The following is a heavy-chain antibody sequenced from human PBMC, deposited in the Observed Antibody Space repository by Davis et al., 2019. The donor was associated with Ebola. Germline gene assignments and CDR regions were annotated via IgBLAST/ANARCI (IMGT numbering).Heavy chain of an antibody. CDR1: GFTFSSYA. CDR2: ITVSGSVT. J-gene: IGHJ4*02. D-gene: IGHD1-26*01. Sequence: GESLKISCAASGFTFSSYAMGWVRQAPGKGLEWVSDITVSGSVTYYADSVKGRFIISRDNSKNTLYLQMNSLRAEDTAIYFCARQGSGIHDHFDYWGQGTLVTVSS. V-gene: IGHV3-23*01. CDR3: ARQGSGIHDHFDY.